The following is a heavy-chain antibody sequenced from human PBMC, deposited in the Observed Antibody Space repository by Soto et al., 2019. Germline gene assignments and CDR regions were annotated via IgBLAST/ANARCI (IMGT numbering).Heavy chain of an antibody. D-gene: IGHD3-16*02. J-gene: IGHJ6*02. CDR2: ITSSGSTT. CDR1: GFTLSTYS. CDR3: ARVAIASGGVIAVTYALDV. V-gene: IGHV3-48*02. Sequence: EVKMVESGGGLVQPGGSLSLSCEVSGFTLSTYSMNCVRQAPGKGLEWVSFITSSGSTTYYADSVKGRFTVSRDNVKNSLFLQMNSLRDEDTAVYYCARVAIASGGVIAVTYALDVWGQGTTVTVSS.